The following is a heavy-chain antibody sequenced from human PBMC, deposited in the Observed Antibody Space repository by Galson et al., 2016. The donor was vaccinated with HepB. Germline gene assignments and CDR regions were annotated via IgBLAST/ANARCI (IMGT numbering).Heavy chain of an antibody. CDR2: ISWNSGNI. D-gene: IGHD1-7*01. CDR1: GFTFDDYA. V-gene: IGHV3-9*01. Sequence: SLRLSCAASGFTFDDYAMHWVRQAPGKGLEWVSGISWNSGNIDYADSVKGRFTISRDNAKNSLYLQMNTLRVEDTALYYCAKPMTGTPAAFDIWGQGTLVIVSS. CDR3: AKPMTGTPAAFDI. J-gene: IGHJ3*02.